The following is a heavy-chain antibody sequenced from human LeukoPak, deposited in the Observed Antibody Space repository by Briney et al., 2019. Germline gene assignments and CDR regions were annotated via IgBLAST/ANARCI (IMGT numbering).Heavy chain of an antibody. V-gene: IGHV3-7*01. D-gene: IGHD2-8*02. Sequence: PGGSLRLSCAASGFTFSGNWMAWVRQAPGKGLEWVANIKPDGSEKYYVDSVKGRFTIFRDNAESSVYLQMNSVRADDTALYYCAKSTTSGAGIEYWGQGTLVTVSS. CDR2: IKPDGSEK. CDR3: AKSTTSGAGIEY. CDR1: GFTFSGNW. J-gene: IGHJ4*02.